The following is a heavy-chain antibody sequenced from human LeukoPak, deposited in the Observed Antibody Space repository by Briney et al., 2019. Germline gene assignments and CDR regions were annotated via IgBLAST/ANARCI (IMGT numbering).Heavy chain of an antibody. CDR3: ARAAGSSWYYFDY. CDR1: GFTFSSYA. V-gene: IGHV3-64*01. D-gene: IGHD6-13*01. Sequence: GGSLRLSCAASGFTFSSYAMHWVRQAPGKGLEYVSAISSNGGSTYYANSVKGRFTISRDNSKNMLYLQMGSLRAEDMAVYYCARAAGSSWYYFDYWGQGTLVTVSS. J-gene: IGHJ4*02. CDR2: ISSNGGST.